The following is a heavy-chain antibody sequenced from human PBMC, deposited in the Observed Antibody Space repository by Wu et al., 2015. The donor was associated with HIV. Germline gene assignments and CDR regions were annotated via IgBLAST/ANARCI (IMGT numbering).Heavy chain of an antibody. Sequence: QVYLVQSGAEVKKPGSSVKVSCKAPGDYPISWMRQAPGQGLEWMGGITPVFETINYAQKFQGRVTISADKGTSTVYMDLIRLTSDDTAVYYCASSDTEEAMELYWGQGTLVTVSS. CDR2: ITPVFETI. CDR1: GDYP. CDR3: ASSDTEEAMELY. D-gene: IGHD5-18*01. J-gene: IGHJ4*02. V-gene: IGHV1-69*14.